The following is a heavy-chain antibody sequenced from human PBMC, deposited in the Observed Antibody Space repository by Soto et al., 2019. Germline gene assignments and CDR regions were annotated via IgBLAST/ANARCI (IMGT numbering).Heavy chain of an antibody. Sequence: SETLSPTCTVSGGSISNDFWCWIRQPPGKGLEWIGYIYYSGSTNYNPSLKTRVTISVDTSNNQFSLKLTSVTAADTAVYYCARVSRHVVPAAYNWFHPWDQGNLVT. J-gene: IGHJ5*02. CDR2: IYYSGST. CDR3: ARVSRHVVPAAYNWFHP. V-gene: IGHV4-59*01. D-gene: IGHD2-2*01. CDR1: GGSISNDF.